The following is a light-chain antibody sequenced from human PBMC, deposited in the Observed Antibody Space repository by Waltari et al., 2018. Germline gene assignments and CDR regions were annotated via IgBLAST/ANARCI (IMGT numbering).Light chain of an antibody. CDR1: ESVRSN. CDR3: QQSNNWPYT. J-gene: IGKJ2*01. Sequence: EIVMTQSPATLSVSPGERVTLSCRASESVRSNLVWYQQKVGQAPRLLIYGASTRATGIPARFSGSGSGTEFTLTISSLRSEDFAVYYCQQSNNWPYTFGQGTELEIK. V-gene: IGKV3-15*01. CDR2: GAS.